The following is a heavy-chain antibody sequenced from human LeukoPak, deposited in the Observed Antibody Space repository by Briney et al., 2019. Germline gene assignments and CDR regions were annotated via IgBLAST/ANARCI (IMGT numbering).Heavy chain of an antibody. CDR3: ARDSCGDFSFDD. Sequence: GGSLRLSCAASGFTFSTYAMSWVRQAPGQGLEWVSTITGTGGSTYYADSVKGRFTISRDNSKNTLYMQMNSLRAEDTAVYYCARDSCGDFSFDDWGQGTLVTVSS. J-gene: IGHJ4*02. D-gene: IGHD4-17*01. CDR1: GFTFSTYA. V-gene: IGHV3-23*01. CDR2: ITGTGGST.